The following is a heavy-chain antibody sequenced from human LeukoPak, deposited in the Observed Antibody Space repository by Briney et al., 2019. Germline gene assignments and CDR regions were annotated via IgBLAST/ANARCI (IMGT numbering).Heavy chain of an antibody. Sequence: GGSLRLSCAASGFSFSSYEMNWVRQAPGKGLEWVSYISSSGNTIYYADSVKGRFTISRDNAQNSLSLQMSSLRAEDTAIYYCARGGGQWLYYSYYYMDVWGKGTTVTISS. V-gene: IGHV3-48*03. J-gene: IGHJ6*03. D-gene: IGHD6-19*01. CDR2: ISSSGNTI. CDR3: ARGGGQWLYYSYYYMDV. CDR1: GFSFSSYE.